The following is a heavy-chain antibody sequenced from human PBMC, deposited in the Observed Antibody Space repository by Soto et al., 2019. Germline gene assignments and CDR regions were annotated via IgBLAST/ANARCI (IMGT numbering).Heavy chain of an antibody. CDR3: ARGAGPPWFDP. V-gene: IGHV4-4*07. CDR1: GGSISTYY. Sequence: SETLSLTCTVSGGSISTYYWSWIRQPAGKGLEWIGRIYANGNTDYNPSLKSRVTMSIDTSKNQFSLKLSSVTAADTAVYYCARGAGPPWFDPWGQGTLVTVSS. CDR2: IYANGNT. J-gene: IGHJ5*02.